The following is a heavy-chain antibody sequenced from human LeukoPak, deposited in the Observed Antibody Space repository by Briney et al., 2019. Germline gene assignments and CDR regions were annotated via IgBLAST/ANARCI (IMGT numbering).Heavy chain of an antibody. V-gene: IGHV4-39*07. CDR3: ARALEYKWEPGKYYFDY. CDR1: GGSISSSSYY. Sequence: SETLSLTCTVSGGSISSSSYYWGWIRQPPGKGLEWIGSIYYSGSTYYNPSLKSRVTISVDTSKNQFSLKLSSVTAADTAVYYCARALEYKWEPGKYYFDYWGQGTLVTVSS. J-gene: IGHJ4*02. CDR2: IYYSGST. D-gene: IGHD1-26*01.